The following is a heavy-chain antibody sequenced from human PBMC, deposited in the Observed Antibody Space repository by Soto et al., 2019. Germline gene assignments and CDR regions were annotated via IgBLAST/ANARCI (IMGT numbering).Heavy chain of an antibody. J-gene: IGHJ4*02. Sequence: ASVKVSCKASGYSFKDHYMHWVRQAPGRGLEWVGIINPSGEHANYAQQFRGRVAMTRDTSTSTAYMELRSLRSEDTAVYFCARISCKGGSCYFDFDHWGQGTLVTVSS. CDR2: INPSGEHA. CDR1: GYSFKDHY. D-gene: IGHD2-15*01. V-gene: IGHV1-46*02. CDR3: ARISCKGGSCYFDFDH.